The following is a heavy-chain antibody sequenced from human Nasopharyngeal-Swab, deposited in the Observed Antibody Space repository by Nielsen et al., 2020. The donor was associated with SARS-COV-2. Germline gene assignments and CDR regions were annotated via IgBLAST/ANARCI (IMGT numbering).Heavy chain of an antibody. CDR1: GFTFSNYA. CDR2: ISIGGGGTT. D-gene: IGHD6-19*01. J-gene: IGHJ4*02. V-gene: IGHV3-23*01. Sequence: GGSLRLSCAASGFTFSNYAMSWVRQAPGKGLEWVSVISIGGGGTTFYADSVKGRFTISRDNSKNTLYLLMNSLRAEDTALYYCAKDGGGWYTSGWYYFDYWGQGTLVTVSS. CDR3: AKDGGGWYTSGWYYFDY.